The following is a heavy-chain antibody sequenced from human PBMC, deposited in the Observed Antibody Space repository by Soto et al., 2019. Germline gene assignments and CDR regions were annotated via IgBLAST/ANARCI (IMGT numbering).Heavy chain of an antibody. CDR2: ISYDGSNK. V-gene: IGHV3-30-3*01. Sequence: QVQLVESGGGVVQPGRSLRLSCAASGFTFSSYAMHWVRQAPGKGLEWVAVISYDGSNKYYADSVKGRFTISRDNSKNPLYLQMNSLRAEDTAVYYCARDDSSSWSFDYWGQGTLVTVSS. J-gene: IGHJ4*02. CDR3: ARDDSSSWSFDY. CDR1: GFTFSSYA. D-gene: IGHD6-13*01.